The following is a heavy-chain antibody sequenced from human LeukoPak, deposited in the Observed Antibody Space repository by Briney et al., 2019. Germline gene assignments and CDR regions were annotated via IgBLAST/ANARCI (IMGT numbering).Heavy chain of an antibody. CDR1: GGSFSGYY. J-gene: IGHJ4*02. V-gene: IGHV4-34*01. CDR2: INHSGST. Sequence: PSGTLSLTCAVYGGSFSGYYWSWIRQPPGKGLEWIGEINHSGSTNYNPSLKSRVTISVDTSKNQFSLKLSSVTAADTAVYYCASATLYDSSGYYYAPLYYFDYWGQGTLVTVSS. CDR3: ASATLYDSSGYYYAPLYYFDY. D-gene: IGHD3-22*01.